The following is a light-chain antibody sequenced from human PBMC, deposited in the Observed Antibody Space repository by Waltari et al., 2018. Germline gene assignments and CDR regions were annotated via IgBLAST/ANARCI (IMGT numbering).Light chain of an antibody. Sequence: QSALTQPASVSGSPGQSITISCTGTSHDVGNYNLISWYQQYPGKVPQLIIYEVNKRPSGVSHRFSGSKSRNTASLTISGLQAEDEADYYCFSYTGDTTLYVFGTGTKVTVL. V-gene: IGLV2-23*02. CDR3: FSYTGDTTLYV. CDR2: EVN. J-gene: IGLJ1*01. CDR1: SHDVGNYNL.